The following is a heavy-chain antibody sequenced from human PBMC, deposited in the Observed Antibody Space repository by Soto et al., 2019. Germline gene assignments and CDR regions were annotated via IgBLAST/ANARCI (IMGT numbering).Heavy chain of an antibody. Sequence: QVQLHESGPGLVKPSQTLSLTCTVSGGSISSGGYYWRWIRQHPGKGLEGIGYIYYSESTYYNPSLTTRVTISVDTSKNQFSLKLSPVTAADTAVYYCASNYYDREEEDYYYYYMDVWGKGTTVTVSS. CDR3: ASNYYDREEEDYYYYYMDV. D-gene: IGHD3-3*01. CDR1: GGSISSGGYY. V-gene: IGHV4-31*03. J-gene: IGHJ6*03. CDR2: IYYSEST.